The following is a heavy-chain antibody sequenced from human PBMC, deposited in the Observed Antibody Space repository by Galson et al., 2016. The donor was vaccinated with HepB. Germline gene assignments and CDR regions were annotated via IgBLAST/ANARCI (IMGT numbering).Heavy chain of an antibody. CDR1: GFTFSSYA. CDR2: ISSNGGRT. CDR3: VKDRAYCGGDCYSSLDY. J-gene: IGHJ4*02. V-gene: IGHV3-64D*08. Sequence: SLRLSCAASGFTFSSYAMHWVRQAPGKGLEYVSAISSNGGRTYYADSVKGRFTISRDNSKNNVYLQMRSLRAEDTAVYCCVKDRAYCGGDCYSSLDYWGQGTLVTVSS. D-gene: IGHD2-21*02.